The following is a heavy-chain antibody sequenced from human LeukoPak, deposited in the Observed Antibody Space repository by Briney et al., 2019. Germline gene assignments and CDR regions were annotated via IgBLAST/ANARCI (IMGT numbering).Heavy chain of an antibody. CDR1: GGSISSYY. V-gene: IGHV4-59*08. CDR3: ARHGEANPLYCSSTSCHGNGLWFDP. J-gene: IGHJ5*02. D-gene: IGHD2-2*01. Sequence: SETLSLTCTVSGGSISSYYWSWIRQPPGKGLEWIGYIYYSGSTNYNPSLKSRVTISVDTSKNQFSLKLSSVTAADTAVYYCARHGEANPLYCSSTSCHGNGLWFDPWGQGTLVTVSS. CDR2: IYYSGST.